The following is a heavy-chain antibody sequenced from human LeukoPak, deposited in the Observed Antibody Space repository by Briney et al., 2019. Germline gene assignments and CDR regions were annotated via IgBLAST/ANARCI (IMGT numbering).Heavy chain of an antibody. CDR2: ISSSSSTI. J-gene: IGHJ6*02. CDR1: GFTFSSYS. V-gene: IGHV3-48*01. D-gene: IGHD4-23*01. CDR3: ARKNYGGNPLDPYGMDV. Sequence: PGGSLRLSCAASGFTFSSYSMNWVRQAPGKGLGWVSYISSSSSTIYYADSVKGRFTISRDNAKNSLYLQMNSLRAEDTAVYYCARKNYGGNPLDPYGMDVWGQGTTVTVSS.